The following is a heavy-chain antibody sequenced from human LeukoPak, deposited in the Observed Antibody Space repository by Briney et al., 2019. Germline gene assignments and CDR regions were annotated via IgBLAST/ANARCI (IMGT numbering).Heavy chain of an antibody. CDR3: ARDGSGSSFDY. CDR1: GFTFSSYS. V-gene: IGHV3-21*01. J-gene: IGHJ4*02. CDR2: ISSSSYI. D-gene: IGHD2-15*01. Sequence: GGSLRLSCAASGFTFSSYSMNWVRQAPGRGLEWVSSISSSSYIYYADSVKGRFTISRDNAKNSLYLQMNSLRAEDTAVYYCARDGSGSSFDYWGQGTLVTVSS.